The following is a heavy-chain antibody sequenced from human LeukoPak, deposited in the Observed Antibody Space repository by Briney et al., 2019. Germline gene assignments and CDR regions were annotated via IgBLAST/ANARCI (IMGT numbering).Heavy chain of an antibody. J-gene: IGHJ3*02. CDR3: ARQGGLHYYDSSGYYYSGAFDI. Sequence: KVGESLKISCKGSGYSFSSYWIGWVRPMPGKGLEWMGIIYPGDSDTRYSPSFQGQVTISADKSISTAYLQWSSLKASDTAMYYCARQGGLHYYDSSGYYYSGAFDIWGQGTMVTVSS. D-gene: IGHD3-22*01. CDR1: GYSFSSYW. CDR2: IYPGDSDT. V-gene: IGHV5-51*01.